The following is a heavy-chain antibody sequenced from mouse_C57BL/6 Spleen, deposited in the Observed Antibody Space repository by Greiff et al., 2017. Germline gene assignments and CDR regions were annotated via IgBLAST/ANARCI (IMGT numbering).Heavy chain of an antibody. CDR2: IYPRDGST. J-gene: IGHJ3*01. CDR1: GYTFTSYD. Sequence: QVQLQQSGPELVKPGASVKLSCKASGYTFTSYDINWVKQRPGQGLEWIGWIYPRDGSTKYNEKFKGKATLTVDTSSSTAYMELHSLTSEDAAVYFCARCYYGIPFAYWGQGTLVTVSA. V-gene: IGHV1-85*01. CDR3: ARCYYGIPFAY. D-gene: IGHD1-1*01.